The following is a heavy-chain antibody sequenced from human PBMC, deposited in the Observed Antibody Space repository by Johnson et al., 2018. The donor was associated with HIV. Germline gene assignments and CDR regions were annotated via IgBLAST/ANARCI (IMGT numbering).Heavy chain of an antibody. J-gene: IGHJ3*02. CDR1: RFNFIDYA. Sequence: VQLVASGGGFVRPGGSLILSCVASRFNFIDYAMIWVRQAPGKGLEWVSFISGGEDDTYYADSVKGRFTISRDNSKTTLYLQMNSLRDEDTAVYYCANSLLLDAFNIWGQGTVVTVSS. CDR3: ANSLLLDAFNI. V-gene: IGHV3-23*04. CDR2: ISGGEDDT.